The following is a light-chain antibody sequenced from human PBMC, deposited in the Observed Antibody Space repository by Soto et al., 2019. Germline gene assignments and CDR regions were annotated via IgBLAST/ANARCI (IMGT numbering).Light chain of an antibody. Sequence: EIVMTPSPATLSVSPVERATLSCRASQSISTYLAWYQHKPGQAPRLLIFGASIRATGIPARFSGTGSGTEFTLTISSLQSEDFAVYYCQQRSNWPITFGQGTRLEI. CDR1: QSISTY. CDR2: GAS. V-gene: IGKV3-15*01. CDR3: QQRSNWPIT. J-gene: IGKJ5*01.